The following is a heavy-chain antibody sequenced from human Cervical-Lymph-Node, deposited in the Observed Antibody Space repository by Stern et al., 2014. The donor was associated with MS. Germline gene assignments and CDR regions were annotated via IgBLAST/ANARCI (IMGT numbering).Heavy chain of an antibody. V-gene: IGHV3-21*01. Sequence: VQLVESGGGLVKPGGSLRLSCAASGFTFSSYSMNWVRQAPGKGLEWVSSISSSSSYIYYADSVTGRFTISRDNAKNSLYLQMNSLRAEDTAVYYCARDSSSWYAIDYWGQGTLVTVSS. CDR1: GFTFSSYS. D-gene: IGHD6-13*01. CDR2: ISSSSSYI. CDR3: ARDSSSWYAIDY. J-gene: IGHJ4*02.